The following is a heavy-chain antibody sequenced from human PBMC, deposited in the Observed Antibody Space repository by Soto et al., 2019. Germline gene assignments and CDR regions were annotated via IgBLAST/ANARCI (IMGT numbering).Heavy chain of an antibody. CDR3: ARDLSSSWTRINYYYYYGMDV. Sequence: SETLSLTCTVSGGSISSGDYYWSWIRQPPGKGLEWIGYSYYSGSTYYNPSPKSRVTISVDTSKNQFSLKLSSVTAADTAVYYCARDLSSSWTRINYYYYYGMDVWGQGTTVTVSS. D-gene: IGHD6-13*01. J-gene: IGHJ6*02. V-gene: IGHV4-30-4*01. CDR1: GGSISSGDYY. CDR2: SYYSGST.